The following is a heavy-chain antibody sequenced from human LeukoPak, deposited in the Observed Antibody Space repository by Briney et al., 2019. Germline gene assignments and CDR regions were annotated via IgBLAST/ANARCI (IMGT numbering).Heavy chain of an antibody. Sequence: PGGSLRLSCEASGFTFVGYWMTWVRPAPGKGLEGVANINQDGSEEHYADSVKGRFTISRDNDKNSVFLQMDSLRDEDTAVYYCAGDYGTDSYDLNDSWGQGTLVTVSS. CDR1: GFTFVGYW. V-gene: IGHV3-7*01. D-gene: IGHD3-16*01. J-gene: IGHJ4*02. CDR3: AGDYGTDSYDLNDS. CDR2: INQDGSEE.